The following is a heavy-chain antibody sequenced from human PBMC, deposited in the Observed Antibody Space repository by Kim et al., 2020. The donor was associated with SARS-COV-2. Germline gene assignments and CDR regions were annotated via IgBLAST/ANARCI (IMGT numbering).Heavy chain of an antibody. D-gene: IGHD3-22*01. V-gene: IGHV3-15*01. J-gene: IGHJ5*02. CDR3: TTDDYYDSSGYYLGNWFDP. Sequence: GRFTISRDDSKNTLYLQMNSLKTEDTAVYYCTTDDYYDSSGYYLGNWFDPWGQGTLVTVSS.